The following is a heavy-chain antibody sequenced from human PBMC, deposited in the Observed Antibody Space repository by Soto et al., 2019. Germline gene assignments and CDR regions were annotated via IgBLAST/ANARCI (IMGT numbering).Heavy chain of an antibody. J-gene: IGHJ6*03. CDR1: GFTFSSYA. CDR2: ISGSGGST. Sequence: AGGSLRLSCAASGFTFSSYAMSWVRQAPGKGLERVSAISGSGGSTYYADSVKGRFTISRDNSKNTLYLQMNSLRAEDTAVYYCAKDMTTHLEYYMDVWGKGTTVTVSS. V-gene: IGHV3-23*01. CDR3: AKDMTTHLEYYMDV. D-gene: IGHD4-4*01.